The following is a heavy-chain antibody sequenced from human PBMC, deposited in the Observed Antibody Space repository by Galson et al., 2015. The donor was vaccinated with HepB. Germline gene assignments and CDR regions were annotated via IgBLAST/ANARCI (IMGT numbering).Heavy chain of an antibody. Sequence: SLRLSCAASGFTFDDYAMHWVRQAPGKGLEWVSGISWNSGSIGYADSVKGRFTISRDNAKNSLYLQMNSLRAEDTASYYCAKAMLRGELPDAFDICGQGTIVTVSS. CDR2: ISWNSGSI. CDR1: GFTFDDYA. V-gene: IGHV3-9*01. CDR3: AKAMLRGELPDAFDI. J-gene: IGHJ3*02. D-gene: IGHD1-26*01.